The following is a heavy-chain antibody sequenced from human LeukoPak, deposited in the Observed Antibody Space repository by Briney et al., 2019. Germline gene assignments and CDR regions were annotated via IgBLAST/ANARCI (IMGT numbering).Heavy chain of an antibody. Sequence: GGSLRLSCAASGFTFSSYGMHWVRQAPGKGLEWVAVIWYDGSNKYYADSVKGRFTTSRDNSKNTLYLQMNSLRAEDTAVYYCARDGVATFGGVIVMVFDYWGQGTLVTVSS. D-gene: IGHD3-16*02. J-gene: IGHJ4*02. V-gene: IGHV3-33*01. CDR2: IWYDGSNK. CDR1: GFTFSSYG. CDR3: ARDGVATFGGVIVMVFDY.